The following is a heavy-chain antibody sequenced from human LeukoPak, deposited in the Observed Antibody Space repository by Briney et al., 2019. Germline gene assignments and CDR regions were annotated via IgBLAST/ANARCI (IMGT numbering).Heavy chain of an antibody. V-gene: IGHV4-38-2*02. CDR1: GYSISSGYY. D-gene: IGHD5-12*01. CDR3: ARDRGYSGQNWFDP. CDR2: IYHSGST. J-gene: IGHJ5*02. Sequence: SETLSLTCTVSGYSISSGYYWGWIRQPPGKGLEWIGSIYHSGSTYYNPSLKSRVTISVDASKNQFSLKLSSVTAADTVVYYCARDRGYSGQNWFDPWSQGTLVTVSS.